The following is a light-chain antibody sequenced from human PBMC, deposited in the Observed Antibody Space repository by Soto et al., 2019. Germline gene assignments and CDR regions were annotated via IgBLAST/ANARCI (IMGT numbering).Light chain of an antibody. CDR1: QSINTW. CDR3: QQSYSSPPT. Sequence: DIQVTQSPSTLSASVGDRVIITCRASQSINTWLAWYQQKPGKAPNLLIYEASTLESGVPSRFSGSGSGTDFALTITSLQPEDLATYYCQQSYSSPPTFGGGTKVDIK. J-gene: IGKJ4*01. CDR2: EAS. V-gene: IGKV1-5*03.